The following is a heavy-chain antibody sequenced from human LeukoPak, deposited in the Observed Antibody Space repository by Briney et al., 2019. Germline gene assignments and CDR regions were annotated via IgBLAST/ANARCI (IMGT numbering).Heavy chain of an antibody. CDR2: IYWYDDK. CDR3: AHRRDSNHQLVY. Sequence: ESGPTLVNPTQTLTLTCTFSGFSLSTSGVGVGWIRQPPEKALEWLALIYWYDDKRYSPSLKSRLTITKDTSKNQVVLTMTNMDPVDTATYYCAHRRDSNHQLVYWGQGTLVTVSS. D-gene: IGHD3/OR15-3a*01. V-gene: IGHV2-5*01. J-gene: IGHJ4*02. CDR1: GFSLSTSGVG.